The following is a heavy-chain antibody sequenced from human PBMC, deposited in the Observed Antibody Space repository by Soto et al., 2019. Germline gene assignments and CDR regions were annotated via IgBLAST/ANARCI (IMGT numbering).Heavy chain of an antibody. Sequence: EVQLVESGGGLVQPGGSLRLSCAASGFTFSDHYMDWVRQAPGKGLEWVARSRNRVNSHTTKYAASVKGSFTISRDESKSSLYLQMNSLKIEDTAVYYCTRGLLGGAPSYTFHGMDVWGQGTTVTVSS. CDR1: GFTFSDHY. CDR3: TRGLLGGAPSYTFHGMDV. CDR2: SRNRVNSHTT. V-gene: IGHV3-72*01. D-gene: IGHD1-26*01. J-gene: IGHJ6*01.